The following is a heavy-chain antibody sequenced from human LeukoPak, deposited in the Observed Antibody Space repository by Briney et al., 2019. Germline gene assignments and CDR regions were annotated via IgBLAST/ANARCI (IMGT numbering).Heavy chain of an antibody. Sequence: GSLRLSCAGSGFTFSRHWMCWVRQAPGKGLEWVANIKHDGSEESYVDSVKGRFTVSRDNAKKSLYLQMNSLRAEDTAVYYCARGGGYPDYWGQGALVNVSS. CDR2: IKHDGSEE. CDR1: GFTFSRHW. V-gene: IGHV3-7*01. J-gene: IGHJ4*02. D-gene: IGHD3-22*01. CDR3: ARGGGYPDY.